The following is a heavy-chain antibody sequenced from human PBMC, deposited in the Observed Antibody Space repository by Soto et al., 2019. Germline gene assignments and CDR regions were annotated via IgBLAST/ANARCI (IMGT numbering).Heavy chain of an antibody. V-gene: IGHV3-30-3*01. D-gene: IGHD1-26*01. CDR2: ISYDGSNK. CDR1: GFTFSSYA. J-gene: IGHJ4*02. Sequence: QVQLVESGGGVVQPGRSLRLSCAASGFTFSSYAMHWVRQAPGKGLEWVAVISYDGSNKYYADSVKGRFTISRDNSKNTLYLQMNSLRAEVTAVYYCARARGATSVYFDYWGQGTLVTVSS. CDR3: ARARGATSVYFDY.